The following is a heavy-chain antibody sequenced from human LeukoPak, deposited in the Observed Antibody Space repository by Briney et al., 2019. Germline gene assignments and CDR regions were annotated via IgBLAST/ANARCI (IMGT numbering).Heavy chain of an antibody. J-gene: IGHJ4*02. CDR2: ISAYNGNT. CDR3: ARLITYYYDSSGYSYYFDY. V-gene: IGHV1-18*01. Sequence: ASVTVSCKASGYTFTSYGISWVRQAPGQGLEWMGWISAYNGNTNYAQKLQGRVTMTTDTSTSTAYMELRSLRSDDTAVYYCARLITYYYDSSGYSYYFDYWGQGTLVTVSS. CDR1: GYTFTSYG. D-gene: IGHD3-22*01.